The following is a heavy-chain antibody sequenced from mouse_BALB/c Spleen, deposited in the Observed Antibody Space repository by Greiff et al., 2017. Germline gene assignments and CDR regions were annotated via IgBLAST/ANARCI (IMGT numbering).Heavy chain of an antibody. CDR1: GFSLTSYD. CDR3: VRDGYYAWFAY. D-gene: IGHD2-3*01. CDR2: IWTGGGT. V-gene: IGHV2-9-2*01. J-gene: IGHJ3*01. Sequence: QVQLQQSGPGLVAPSQSLSITCTVSGFSLTSYDISWIRQPPGKGLEWLGVIWTGGGTNYNSAFMSRLSISKDNSKSQVFLKMNSLQTDDTAIYYCVRDGYYAWFAYWGQGTLVTVSA.